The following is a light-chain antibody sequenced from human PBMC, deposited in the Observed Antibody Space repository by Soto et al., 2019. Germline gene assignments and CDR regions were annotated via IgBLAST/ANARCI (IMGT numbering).Light chain of an antibody. CDR1: SGDVGGYNF. J-gene: IGLJ1*01. CDR3: SSYGSGATSYV. Sequence: QSVLTQPASVSGSPGQSITSSCTGTSGDVGGYNFVSWYQQHPCKAPKLVIYEVTKRPSGVSSRLAGSKSGNTASLTISGLQAEDEADYYCSSYGSGATSYVFGSGTKLTVL. V-gene: IGLV2-14*01. CDR2: EVT.